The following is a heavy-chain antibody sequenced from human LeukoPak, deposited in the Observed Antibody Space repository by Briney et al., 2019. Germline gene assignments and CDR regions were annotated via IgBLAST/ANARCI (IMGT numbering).Heavy chain of an antibody. D-gene: IGHD5-18*01. CDR2: ISGSGGST. CDR3: AKDRSRYSYGSNGVDY. CDR1: GFTFSSYA. J-gene: IGHJ4*02. V-gene: IGHV3-23*01. Sequence: GGSLRLSCAASGFTFSSYAMSWVRQAPGKGLEWVSAISGSGGSTYYADSVKGRFTISRDNSKNTLYLQMNSLRAEDTAVCYCAKDRSRYSYGSNGVDYWGQGTLVTVSS.